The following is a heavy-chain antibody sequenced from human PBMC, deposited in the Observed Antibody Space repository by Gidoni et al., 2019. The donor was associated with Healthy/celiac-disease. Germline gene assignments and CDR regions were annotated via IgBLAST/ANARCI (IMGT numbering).Heavy chain of an antibody. CDR2: TYYRSKWYN. V-gene: IGHV6-1*01. D-gene: IGHD3-16*02. CDR1: GDRVPSNRAA. Sequence: QVQLQQSGPGLVKPSQTRSLTCAISGDRVPSNRAAWNWIRQSPSRGLEWLGRTYYRSKWYNDYAVSVKSRITINPDTSKNQFSLQLNSVTPEDTAVYYCAREGYDYVWGSYPIDYWGQGTLVTVSS. J-gene: IGHJ4*02. CDR3: AREGYDYVWGSYPIDY.